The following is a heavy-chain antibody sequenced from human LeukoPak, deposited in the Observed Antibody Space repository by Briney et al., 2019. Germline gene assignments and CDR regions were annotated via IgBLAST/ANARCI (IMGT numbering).Heavy chain of an antibody. V-gene: IGHV3-30*04. Sequence: GRSLRLSCPASGFTLSNYAMDWVGQAPGKGLEWVAVISKDGSMKYYADSVQGRFTVSRDNSENTLHLQMNSLKTEDTAVYYCAGESFDIWGQGTIVTVSS. J-gene: IGHJ3*02. CDR1: GFTLSNYA. CDR3: AGESFDI. CDR2: ISKDGSMK.